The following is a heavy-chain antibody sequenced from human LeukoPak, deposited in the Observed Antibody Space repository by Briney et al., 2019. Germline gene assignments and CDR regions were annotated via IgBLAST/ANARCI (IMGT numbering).Heavy chain of an antibody. CDR1: GGSISSYY. V-gene: IGHV4-4*07. D-gene: IGHD4-17*01. CDR3: ARDDYGDLNWFDP. CDR2: IYTSGST. Sequence: SETLSLTCTVSGGSISSYYWSWLRQPAGKGLEWIGRIYTSGSTNYNPSLKSRVTMSVATSKNQFPLKLSSVAAADTAVYYCARDDYGDLNWFDPWGQGTLVTLSS. J-gene: IGHJ5*02.